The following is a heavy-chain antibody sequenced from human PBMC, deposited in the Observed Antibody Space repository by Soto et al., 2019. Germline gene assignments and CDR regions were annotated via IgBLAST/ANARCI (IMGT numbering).Heavy chain of an antibody. CDR3: ARARPDSAGSSLGRRLDV. V-gene: IGHV4-61*01. CDR2: IFFTGAI. J-gene: IGHJ6*02. Sequence: QVQLQESGPGLVKPSGTLSLICIVSGDSVTFGHHYWSWIRQPPGKGLEWIGHIFFTGAINYSPSLKSRVTMSVDSSKSQFSLNLTSVSAADSASYYCARARPDSAGSSLGRRLDVWGQGTTVTVSS. D-gene: IGHD3-10*01. CDR1: GDSVTFGHHY.